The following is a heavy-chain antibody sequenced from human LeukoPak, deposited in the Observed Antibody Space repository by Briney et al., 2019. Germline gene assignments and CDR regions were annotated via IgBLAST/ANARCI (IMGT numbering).Heavy chain of an antibody. CDR3: ARSDAAYSDF. CDR2: ISGSSTTI. J-gene: IGHJ4*02. D-gene: IGHD2-15*01. Sequence: PGGSLRLSCAASGFTFSDYGMNWVRQAPGKGLEWVSYISGSSTTIKYPDSVKGRFTISRDNAKNSLYLQMNSLRDEDTAVYYCARSDAAYSDFWGQGTLVTVSS. V-gene: IGHV3-48*02. CDR1: GFTFSDYG.